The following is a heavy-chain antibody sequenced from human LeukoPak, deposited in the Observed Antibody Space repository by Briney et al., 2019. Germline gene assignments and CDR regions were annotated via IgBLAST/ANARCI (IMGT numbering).Heavy chain of an antibody. CDR1: GFTVNNAW. CDR3: TTGPTGFDY. J-gene: IGHJ4*02. V-gene: IGHV3-15*01. CDR2: TKSKTNGGTT. Sequence: GGSLRLSYAASGFTVNNAWINWVRQAPGKGLEWVARTKSKTNGGTTDYATPVKGRFTISTDDSKNTLFLQMNSLKTEDTAVYYCTTGPTGFDYWGQGTLVTVSS.